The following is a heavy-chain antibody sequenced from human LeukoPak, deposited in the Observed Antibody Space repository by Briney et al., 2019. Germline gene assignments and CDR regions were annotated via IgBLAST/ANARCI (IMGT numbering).Heavy chain of an antibody. V-gene: IGHV1-46*01. CDR2: VYTDGGTI. CDR1: VNIFTNYH. CDR3: ATEAPGSDRFDN. Sequence: GASVKVSCKASVNIFTNYHLHWVRLAPGRGLEWVGAVYTDGGTINKTRRFQDRVTMTRDVSTRTVYMELSSLNAEDTAVYGCATEAPGSDRFDNWGKEILVTVSS. J-gene: IGHJ4*02. D-gene: IGHD2-21*02.